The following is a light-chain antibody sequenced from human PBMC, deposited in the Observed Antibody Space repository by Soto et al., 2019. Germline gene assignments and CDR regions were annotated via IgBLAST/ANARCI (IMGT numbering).Light chain of an antibody. CDR3: QQYNNWPPHT. V-gene: IGKV3-15*01. J-gene: IGKJ2*01. Sequence: EIVMTQSPATLSVSPGERATLSCRASQSVSSNLAWYQQKPGQGPRLLIYCASTRATGIPARFSGSGSGTAFILPIISLQSEDFAVYYCQQYNNWPPHTFGQGTKLDIK. CDR2: CAS. CDR1: QSVSSN.